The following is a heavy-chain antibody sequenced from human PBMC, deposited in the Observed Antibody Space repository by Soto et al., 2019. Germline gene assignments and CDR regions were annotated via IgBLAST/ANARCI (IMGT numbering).Heavy chain of an antibody. D-gene: IGHD3-3*01. V-gene: IGHV1-24*01. CDR3: ATSPFLFWSGYYTVYYYGMDV. J-gene: IGHJ6*02. CDR2: FDPEDGET. Sequence: ASVKVSCKVSGYTLTELSMHWVRQAPGKGLEWMGGFDPEDGETIYAQKFQGRVTMTEDTSTDTAYMELSSLRSEDTAVYYCATSPFLFWSGYYTVYYYGMDVWGQGTTVTVSS. CDR1: GYTLTELS.